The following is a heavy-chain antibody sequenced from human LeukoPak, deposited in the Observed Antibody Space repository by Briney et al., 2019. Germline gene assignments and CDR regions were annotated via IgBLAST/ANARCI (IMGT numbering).Heavy chain of an antibody. CDR3: ASIAAAGLSFDP. J-gene: IGHJ5*02. CDR1: GGSISSSSYY. Sequence: SETLSLTCTASGGSISSSSYYWGWIRQPPGKGLEWIGSIYYSGSTYYNPSLKSRVTISVDTSKNQFSLKLSSVTAADTAVYYCASIAAAGLSFDPWGQGTLVTVSS. CDR2: IYYSGST. V-gene: IGHV4-39*01. D-gene: IGHD6-13*01.